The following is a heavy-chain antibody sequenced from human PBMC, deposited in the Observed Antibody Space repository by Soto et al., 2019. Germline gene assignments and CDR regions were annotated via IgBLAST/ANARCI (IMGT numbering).Heavy chain of an antibody. CDR1: GFTFSPYG. CDR2: GGSGGSR. Sequence: DVQLLESGGGLVQWGGSLRLSCVTSGFTFSPYGMTWVRQAPGKGLEWVSYGGSGGSRYYTESVKGRFTISRDNSKNTLSLEMNSLITEHTATYYCIKFRGLAYTYYYIHVWGKGTTVTVSS. V-gene: IGHV3-23*01. J-gene: IGHJ6*03. CDR3: IKFRGLAYTYYYIHV. D-gene: IGHD3-10*01.